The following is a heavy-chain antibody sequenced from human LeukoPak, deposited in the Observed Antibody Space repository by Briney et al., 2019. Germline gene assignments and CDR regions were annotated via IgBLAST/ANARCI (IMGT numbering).Heavy chain of an antibody. CDR1: GYTFTGYY. V-gene: IGHV1-2*02. J-gene: IGHJ4*02. D-gene: IGHD3-22*01. Sequence: ASVKVSCKASGYTFTGYYMHWVRQAPGQGLGWMGWINPNSGGTNYAQKFQGRVTMTRDTSISTAYMELSRLRSDDTAVYYCARIITMIVVARGGYFDYWGQGTLVTVSS. CDR3: ARIITMIVVARGGYFDY. CDR2: INPNSGGT.